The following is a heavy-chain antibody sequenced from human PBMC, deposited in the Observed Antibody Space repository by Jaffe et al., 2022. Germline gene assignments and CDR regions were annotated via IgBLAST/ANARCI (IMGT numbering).Heavy chain of an antibody. CDR2: ISYDGSNK. D-gene: IGHD3-9*01. CDR1: GFTFSSYG. V-gene: IGHV3-30*18. Sequence: QVQLVESGGGVVQPGRSLRLSCAASGFTFSSYGMHWVRQAPGKGLEWVAVISYDGSNKYYADSVKGRFTISRDNSKNTLYLQMNSLRAEDTAVYYCAKVRTPYYDILTGYLGDYWGQGTLVTVSS. CDR3: AKVRTPYYDILTGYLGDY. J-gene: IGHJ4*02.